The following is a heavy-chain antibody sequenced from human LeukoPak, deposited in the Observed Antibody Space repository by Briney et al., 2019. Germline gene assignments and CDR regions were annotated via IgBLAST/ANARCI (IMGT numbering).Heavy chain of an antibody. CDR2: ISYDGSNK. D-gene: IGHD1-26*01. Sequence: GGSLRLSCAASGFTFDDYGMHWVRQAPGKGLEWVAVISYDGSNKYYADSVKGRFTISRDNSKNTLYLQMNSLRAEDTAVYYCAKRNSGSKYIDYWGQGTLVTVSS. V-gene: IGHV3-30*18. CDR1: GFTFDDYG. CDR3: AKRNSGSKYIDY. J-gene: IGHJ4*02.